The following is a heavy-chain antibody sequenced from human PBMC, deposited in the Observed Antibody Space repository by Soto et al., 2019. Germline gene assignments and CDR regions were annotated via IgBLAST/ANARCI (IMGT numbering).Heavy chain of an antibody. D-gene: IGHD3-22*01. V-gene: IGHV4-59*01. Sequence: SETLSLTCTVSGASISSSYWSWIRQSPGKGLEWIGYVYYSGSTNYNPSLKSRVTISVDTSKNQFSLKLRSVTAADTAVYYCVRGYYDSRGQSNTFDIWGQGTMVTVSS. CDR3: VRGYYDSRGQSNTFDI. CDR2: VYYSGST. CDR1: GASISSSY. J-gene: IGHJ3*02.